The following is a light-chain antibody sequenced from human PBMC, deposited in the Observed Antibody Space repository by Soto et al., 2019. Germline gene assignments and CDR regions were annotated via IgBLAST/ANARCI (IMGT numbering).Light chain of an antibody. J-gene: IGLJ3*02. V-gene: IGLV2-14*01. Sequence: QPASVSGSPGQSIAISCTGTSRDVGGYNYVSWYQQPPGKAPKLIIYDVSDRPSGVSNRFSGSKSGNTASLTISGLQADDEADYYCSSYTSQSTVVFGGGTQLTVL. CDR1: SRDVGGYNY. CDR2: DVS. CDR3: SSYTSQSTVV.